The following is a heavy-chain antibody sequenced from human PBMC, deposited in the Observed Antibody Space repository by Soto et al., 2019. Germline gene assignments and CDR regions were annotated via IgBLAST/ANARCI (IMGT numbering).Heavy chain of an antibody. J-gene: IGHJ4*02. CDR2: IKQDGSET. V-gene: IGHV3-7*01. D-gene: IGHD6-19*01. Sequence: GGSLRLSCGASGFTFSSYWMNWVRQAPGKGLEWVANIKQDGSETSYVDSVKGRFIISRDNAKNSLYLQMNSLRAEDTAVYYCARIDDSAWYTRDYWGQGTLVTVSS. CDR1: GFTFSSYW. CDR3: ARIDDSAWYTRDY.